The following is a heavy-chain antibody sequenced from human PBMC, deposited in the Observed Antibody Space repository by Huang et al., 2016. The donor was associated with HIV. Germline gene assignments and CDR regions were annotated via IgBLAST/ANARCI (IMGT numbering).Heavy chain of an antibody. CDR2: ISDDAKTK. CDR3: AKGGSAAAVLDF. V-gene: IGHV3-30*18. CDR1: GFTFSSYG. Sequence: QVQLVESGGGVVQPGRSLRISCAASGFTFSSYGMHWVRQAPGKGSEGVAVISDDAKTKYYADSVKGRFSISRDNSKTTVYLQLNSLRLEDTAVYYCAKGGSAAAVLDFWGQGTLVTVSS. J-gene: IGHJ4*02. D-gene: IGHD6-13*01.